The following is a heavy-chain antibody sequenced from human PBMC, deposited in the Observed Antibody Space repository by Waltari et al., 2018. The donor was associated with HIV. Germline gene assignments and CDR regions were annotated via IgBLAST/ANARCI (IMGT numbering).Heavy chain of an antibody. V-gene: IGHV4-59*03. J-gene: IGHJ4*02. CDR3: AAGTAPRPGY. Sequence: QVQLRESGPGLVKPPETLSLSCHVSADSIKKFYWTWIRQAPGRGLEWLGSIHYTGFSTYNASLNSRLSLSIDTSDDKVSLNLNSVTPADTAVYFCAAGTAPRPGYWGQGILVTVSS. CDR2: IHYTGFS. D-gene: IGHD6-6*01. CDR1: ADSIKKFY.